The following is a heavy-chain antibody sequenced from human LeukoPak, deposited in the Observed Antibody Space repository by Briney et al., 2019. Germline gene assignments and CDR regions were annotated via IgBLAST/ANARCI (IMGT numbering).Heavy chain of an antibody. D-gene: IGHD6-13*01. CDR1: GGTFSSYA. Sequence: SVKVSCKASGGTFSSYAISWVRQAPGQGLEWMGRIIPILGIANYAQKFQGRVSITADKSTSTAYMELSSLRSEDTAVYYCARDRWQQLDWFDPWGQGTLVIVSS. CDR2: IIPILGIA. V-gene: IGHV1-69*04. J-gene: IGHJ5*02. CDR3: ARDRWQQLDWFDP.